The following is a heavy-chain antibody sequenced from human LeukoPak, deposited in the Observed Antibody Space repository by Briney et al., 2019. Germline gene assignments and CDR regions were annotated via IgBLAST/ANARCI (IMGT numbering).Heavy chain of an antibody. CDR3: ARGTYCGGDCNSLGANYYFDF. J-gene: IGHJ4*02. Sequence: ASVTVSCKASGYTFTNYHIRWVRQAPGQGLEWMGIINPGEGTTIHAQKFQGRVTMTRATSTTSVYMELSSLRSEDTAVYYCARGTYCGGDCNSLGANYYFDFWGQGSLVTVSS. D-gene: IGHD2-21*02. V-gene: IGHV1-46*01. CDR2: INPGEGTT. CDR1: GYTFTNYH.